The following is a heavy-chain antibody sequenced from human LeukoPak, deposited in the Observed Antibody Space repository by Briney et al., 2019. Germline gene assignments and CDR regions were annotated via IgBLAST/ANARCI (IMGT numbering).Heavy chain of an antibody. CDR2: IKSKTDGGTT. Sequence: GGSLRLSCAASGFTFSNAWMNWVRQAPGKGLEWVGRIKSKTDGGTTDYAAPVKGRFTISRDDSKNTLYLQMSSLKTEDTAVYYCSTTYYYDSSEGHWGQGTLVTVSS. CDR3: STTYYYDSSEGH. J-gene: IGHJ4*02. CDR1: GFTFSNAW. D-gene: IGHD3-22*01. V-gene: IGHV3-15*07.